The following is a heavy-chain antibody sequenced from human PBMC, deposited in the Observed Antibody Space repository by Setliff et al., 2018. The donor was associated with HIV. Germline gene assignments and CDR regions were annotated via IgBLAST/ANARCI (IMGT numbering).Heavy chain of an antibody. Sequence: PGGSLRLSCAASGFAFSTFGMHWVRQAPGKGLEWVAVIWYDGSNKYYADSVKGRFTISRDNSKNTLYLQMNSLRVEDTAVYYCAKDFSPGQDIVVVTATDYWGQGTLVTVSS. CDR2: IWYDGSNK. J-gene: IGHJ4*02. CDR1: GFAFSTFG. D-gene: IGHD2-21*02. CDR3: AKDFSPGQDIVVVTATDY. V-gene: IGHV3-33*06.